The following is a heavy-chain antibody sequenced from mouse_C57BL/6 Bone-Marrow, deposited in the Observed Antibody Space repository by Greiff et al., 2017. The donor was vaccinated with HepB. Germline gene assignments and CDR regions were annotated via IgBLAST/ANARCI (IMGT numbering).Heavy chain of an antibody. V-gene: IGHV14-1*01. Sequence: VQLQQSGAELVRPGASVKLSCTASGFNIKDYYMHWVKQRPEQGLEWIGRIDPEDGDTEYAPKFQGKATMTADTSSNTAYLQLSSLTSEDTAVYYCTSYDYDVWFAYWGQGTLVTVSA. CDR1: GFNIKDYY. D-gene: IGHD2-4*01. J-gene: IGHJ3*01. CDR2: IDPEDGDT. CDR3: TSYDYDVWFAY.